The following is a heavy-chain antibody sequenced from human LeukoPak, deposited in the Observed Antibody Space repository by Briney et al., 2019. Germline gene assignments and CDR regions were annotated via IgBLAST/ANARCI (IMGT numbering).Heavy chain of an antibody. CDR3: ATLRGANYFDY. CDR1: GFTFSSYG. Sequence: GGSLRLSCAASGFTFSSYGMHWVRQAPGKGLEWVAVISYDGSNKYYADSVKGRFTISRDNSKNTLYLQMNSLRAEDTAVYYCATLRGANYFDYWGQGTLVTVSS. CDR2: ISYDGSNK. J-gene: IGHJ4*02. D-gene: IGHD3-10*01. V-gene: IGHV3-30*03.